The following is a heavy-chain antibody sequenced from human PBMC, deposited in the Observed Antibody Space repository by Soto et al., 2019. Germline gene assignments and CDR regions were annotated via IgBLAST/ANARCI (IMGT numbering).Heavy chain of an antibody. D-gene: IGHD1-1*01. CDR2: MSHSGGT. V-gene: IGHV4-34*01. J-gene: IGHJ3*02. CDR3: ARVERGTATTVVDAFDI. CDR1: GGFVSSGSYY. Sequence: QVQLQQWGAGLLKPSETLSLTCAVYGGFVSSGSYYWSWIRQPPEKGLEWIGEMSHSGGTHFNPSLKSRVMISVDTSKNQFSLKMSSVTAADTALYYCARVERGTATTVVDAFDIWGPGTMVTVSS.